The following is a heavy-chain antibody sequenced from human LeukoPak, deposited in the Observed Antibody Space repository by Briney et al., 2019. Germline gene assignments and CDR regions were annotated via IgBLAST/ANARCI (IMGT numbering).Heavy chain of an antibody. D-gene: IGHD6-6*01. CDR2: IIPIFGTA. V-gene: IGHV1-69*05. Sequence: SVKVSCKACGGTFSSYAIRWVRQAPGQGLEWMGGIIPIFGTANYAQKFQGRVTITTDESTSTAYMELSSLRSEDTAVYYCARDLYSSSSVDYWGQGTLVTVSS. CDR1: GGTFSSYA. CDR3: ARDLYSSSSVDY. J-gene: IGHJ4*02.